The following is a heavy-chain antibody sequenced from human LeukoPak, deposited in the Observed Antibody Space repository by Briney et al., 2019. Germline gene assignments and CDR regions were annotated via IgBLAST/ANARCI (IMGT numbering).Heavy chain of an antibody. Sequence: GGSLRLSRAASGFTFSSHWMHWVRQAPGKGLVCVSRIKSDGTYSDYGDSVRGRFTISRDNAKDTLYLQMNSLRVEDTAVYYCVRDDGYYGVDYWGQGTLVTVSS. V-gene: IGHV3-74*01. CDR1: GFTFSSHW. D-gene: IGHD4-17*01. J-gene: IGHJ4*02. CDR2: IKSDGTYS. CDR3: VRDDGYYGVDY.